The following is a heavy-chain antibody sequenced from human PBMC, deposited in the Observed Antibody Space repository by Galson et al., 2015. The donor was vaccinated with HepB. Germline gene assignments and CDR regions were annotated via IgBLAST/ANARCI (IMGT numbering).Heavy chain of an antibody. CDR2: IYPGDSDT. J-gene: IGHJ5*02. V-gene: IGHV5-51*01. D-gene: IGHD2-2*01. CDR1: GYRFTNDW. CDR3: ARQSCSSTNCGWFDP. Sequence: SGAEVKKPGESLKISCKGSGYRFTNDWIAWVRQMPGKGLEWMGIIYPGDSDTRYSPSFQGQVTISADKSINTAYLQWTSLKASDTAIYYCARQSCSSTNCGWFDPWGQGTLVTVSS.